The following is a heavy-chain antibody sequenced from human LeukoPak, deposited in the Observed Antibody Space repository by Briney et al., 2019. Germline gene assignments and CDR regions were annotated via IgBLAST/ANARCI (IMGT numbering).Heavy chain of an antibody. V-gene: IGHV1-8*01. J-gene: IGHJ6*02. CDR1: GYTFTSYD. CDR2: MNPNSGNT. CDR3: AGTYSSGWQTSYYYGMDV. Sequence: ASVKVSCKASGYTFTSYDINWVRQATGQGLEWMGWMNPNSGNTGYAQKFQGRVTMTRNTSISTAYMELRSLRSEDTAVYYCAGTYSSGWQTSYYYGMDVWGQGTTVTVSS. D-gene: IGHD6-19*01.